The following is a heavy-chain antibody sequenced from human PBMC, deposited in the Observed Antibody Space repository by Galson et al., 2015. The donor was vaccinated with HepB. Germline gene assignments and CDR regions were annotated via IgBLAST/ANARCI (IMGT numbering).Heavy chain of an antibody. J-gene: IGHJ6*02. V-gene: IGHV3-9*01. D-gene: IGHD1-14*01. Sequence: SLRLSCAASGFTFDDYAMHWVRQAPGKGLEWVSGISWNSGSIGYADSVKGRFTISRDIAKNSLYLQMNSLRAEDTALYYCTTQSYYYGLDVWGQGTSVTVSS. CDR2: ISWNSGSI. CDR1: GFTFDDYA. CDR3: TTQSYYYGLDV.